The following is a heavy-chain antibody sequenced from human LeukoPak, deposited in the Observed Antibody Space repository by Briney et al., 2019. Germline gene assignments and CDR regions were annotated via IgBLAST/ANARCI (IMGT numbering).Heavy chain of an antibody. CDR3: ARDCSSTSCYTGGFDY. V-gene: IGHV4-38-2*02. CDR2: IYHSGST. J-gene: IGHJ4*02. Sequence: PSETLSLTCTVSGYSISSGYYWGWIRQLPGKGLEWIGSIYHSGSTYYNPSLKSRVTISVDTSKNQFSLKLSSVTAADTAVYYCARDCSSTSCYTGGFDYWGQGTLVTVSS. CDR1: GYSISSGYY. D-gene: IGHD2-2*02.